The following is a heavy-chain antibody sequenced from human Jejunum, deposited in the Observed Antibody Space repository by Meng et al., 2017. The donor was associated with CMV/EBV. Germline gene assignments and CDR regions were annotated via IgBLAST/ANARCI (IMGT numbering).Heavy chain of an antibody. D-gene: IGHD1-26*01. V-gene: IGHV1-18*01. J-gene: IGHJ4*02. CDR3: ARVEVGITSGDY. CDR2: INAYNGDT. Sequence: QSQTVESGGEVKKPGASVKVSFKASGYTFTNYGITWVRQAPGQGLEWMGWINAYNGDTNYAQTLQGRVTMTTDTSTSTAYMELRSLRSDDTAVYYCARVEVGITSGDYWGQGTLVTVSS. CDR1: GYTFTNYG.